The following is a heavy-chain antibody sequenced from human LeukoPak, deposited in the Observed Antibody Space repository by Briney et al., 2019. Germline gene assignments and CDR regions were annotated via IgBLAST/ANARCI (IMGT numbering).Heavy chain of an antibody. CDR2: LYNSGST. D-gene: IGHD5/OR15-5a*01. Sequence: SETLSLTCTVSGGSISSYYWSWIRQPAGKGLEWIGRLYNSGSTNYNPSLKSRVTMSVDTSKNQFSLKLSSVTAADTAVYYCARDVMSSQGWYFDYWGQGTLVTVSS. J-gene: IGHJ4*02. CDR3: ARDVMSSQGWYFDY. CDR1: GGSISSYY. V-gene: IGHV4-4*07.